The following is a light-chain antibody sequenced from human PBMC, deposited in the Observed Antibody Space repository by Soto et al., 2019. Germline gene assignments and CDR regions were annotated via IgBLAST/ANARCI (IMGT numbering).Light chain of an antibody. Sequence: ERVMTQSPVTLYVSPGESVTLSCRASQSVSSDLAWYHQKPGQAPRLLIYGASTRATGIPARFSGSGSGTDFTLTISRLEPEDFAVYYCQQYGSSGTFGQGTKVDIK. CDR2: GAS. CDR3: QQYGSSGT. V-gene: IGKV3-20*01. CDR1: QSVSSD. J-gene: IGKJ1*01.